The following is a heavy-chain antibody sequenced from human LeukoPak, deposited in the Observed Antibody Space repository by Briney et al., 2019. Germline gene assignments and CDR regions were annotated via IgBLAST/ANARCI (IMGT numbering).Heavy chain of an antibody. J-gene: IGHJ4*02. Sequence: GGSLRLSCAASGFTFSDYYMSWIRQAPGKGLEWVSYISSSGSTINYADSVKGRFTISRDNAKNSLYLQMNSLRAEDTAVYYCARGLRHDYVWGSYRYPFDYWGQGTLVTVSS. CDR2: ISSSGSTI. V-gene: IGHV3-11*01. CDR1: GFTFSDYY. D-gene: IGHD3-16*02. CDR3: ARGLRHDYVWGSYRYPFDY.